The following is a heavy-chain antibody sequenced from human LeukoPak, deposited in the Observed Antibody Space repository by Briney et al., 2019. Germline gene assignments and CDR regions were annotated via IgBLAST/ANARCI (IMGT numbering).Heavy chain of an antibody. CDR3: SASFTPMEVDY. D-gene: IGHD3-10*01. CDR2: ISYDGSNK. Sequence: PGGSLRLSCAASGFTFSSYAMHWVRQAPGKGLEWVAVISYDGSNKYYADSAKGRFTISRDNSKNTLYLQMNSLRAEDTAVYYCSASFTPMEVDYWGQGTLVTVSS. V-gene: IGHV3-30-3*01. J-gene: IGHJ4*02. CDR1: GFTFSSYA.